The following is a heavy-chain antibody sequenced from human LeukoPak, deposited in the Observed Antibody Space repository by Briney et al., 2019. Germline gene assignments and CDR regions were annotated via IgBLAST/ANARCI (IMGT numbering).Heavy chain of an antibody. CDR2: IYPGDSDT. D-gene: IGHD6-6*01. V-gene: IGHV5-51*01. CDR1: GYSFTSYW. Sequence: GESLKISCKGSGYSFTSYWIGWVRQMPGKGLEWMGIIYPGDSDTRYSPSFQGQVTISADKSISTAYLQWSSLKASDTAMYYCARPGVGSSSDGYYFDYWGQGTLVTVSS. CDR3: ARPGVGSSSDGYYFDY. J-gene: IGHJ4*02.